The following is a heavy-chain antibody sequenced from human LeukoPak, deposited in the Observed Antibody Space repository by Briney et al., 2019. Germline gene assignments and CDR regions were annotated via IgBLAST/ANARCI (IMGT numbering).Heavy chain of an antibody. CDR2: ISYDGSNK. V-gene: IGHV3-30-3*01. J-gene: IGHJ3*02. D-gene: IGHD1-14*01. CDR3: ARDNNGAFDI. Sequence: GGSLRLSCAASGFTFSSYAMHWVRQAPGKGLEWVAVISYDGSNKYYADSVKGRFTISRDNSKNTLYLQMNSLRAEDTAVYYCARDNNGAFDIWGQGTMVTVSS. CDR1: GFTFSSYA.